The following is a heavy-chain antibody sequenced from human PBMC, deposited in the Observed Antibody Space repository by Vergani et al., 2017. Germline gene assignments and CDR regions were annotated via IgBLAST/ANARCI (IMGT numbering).Heavy chain of an antibody. CDR3: AGSSYCGWPDAFDI. Sequence: EVQLVESGGGLVKPGGSLRLSCAASGFTFSSYSMNWVRQAPGKGLEWVSSISSSSSYISYADSVKGRFTISRDNAKNSLYLQMNSLRPKDTAVYYCAGSSYCGWPDAFDIWGQGTMVTVSS. CDR2: ISSSSSYI. V-gene: IGHV3-21*01. CDR1: GFTFSSYS. D-gene: IGHD2-21*01. J-gene: IGHJ3*02.